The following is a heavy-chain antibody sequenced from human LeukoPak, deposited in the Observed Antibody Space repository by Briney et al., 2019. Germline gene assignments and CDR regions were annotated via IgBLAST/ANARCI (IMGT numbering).Heavy chain of an antibody. CDR3: ARDLLFGYSYGYPIDY. D-gene: IGHD5-18*01. V-gene: IGHV3-48*01. J-gene: IGHJ4*02. CDR1: GFTFSSYS. CDR2: ISSSSSTI. Sequence: GGSLRLSCAASGFTFSSYSMNLVRQAPGKGLEWVSYISSSSSTIYYADSVKGRFTISRDNAKNSLYLQMNSLRAEDTAVYYCARDLLFGYSYGYPIDYWGQGTLVTVSS.